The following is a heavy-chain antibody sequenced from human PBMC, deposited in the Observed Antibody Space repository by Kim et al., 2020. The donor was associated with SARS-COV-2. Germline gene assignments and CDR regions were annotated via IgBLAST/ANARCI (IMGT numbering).Heavy chain of an antibody. CDR1: GFTFNSYG. CDR3: AKVNLEYYYMDV. J-gene: IGHJ6*03. CDR2: ISYDGSNK. V-gene: IGHV3-30*18. Sequence: GGSLRLSCAASGFTFNSYGMHWVRQAPGKGLEWVAVISYDGSNKYYVDSVKGRFTISRDNSKNTLYLQMNSLRAEDTAVYYCAKVNLEYYYMDVWGKGTT.